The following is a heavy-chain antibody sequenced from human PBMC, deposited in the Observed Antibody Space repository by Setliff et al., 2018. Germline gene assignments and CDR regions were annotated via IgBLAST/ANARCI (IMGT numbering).Heavy chain of an antibody. CDR3: ARAAGYSYSGWSDP. Sequence: ASVKVSCKASGGTFSSYAISWVRQAPGQGLEWMGGIIPIFGTANYAQKFQGRVTMTRDTSTSTVYMELSSLRSEDTAVYYCARAAGYSYSGWSDPWGQGTLVTVSS. CDR1: GGTFSSYA. J-gene: IGHJ5*02. V-gene: IGHV1-69*05. D-gene: IGHD5-18*01. CDR2: IIPIFGTA.